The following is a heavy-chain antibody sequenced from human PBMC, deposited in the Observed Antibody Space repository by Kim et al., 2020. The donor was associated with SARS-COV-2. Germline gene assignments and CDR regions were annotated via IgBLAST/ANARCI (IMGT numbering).Heavy chain of an antibody. CDR1: GFTFSSYE. J-gene: IGHJ6*02. V-gene: IGHV3-48*03. CDR3: AGVDTAMVNPVYYYGMDV. CDR2: ISSSGSTI. Sequence: GGSLRLSCAASGFTFSSYEMNWVRQAPGKGLEWVSYISSSGSTIYYAYSVKGRFTISRDNAKNSLYLQMNSLRAEDTAVYYCAGVDTAMVNPVYYYGMDVWGQGTTVTVSS. D-gene: IGHD5-18*01.